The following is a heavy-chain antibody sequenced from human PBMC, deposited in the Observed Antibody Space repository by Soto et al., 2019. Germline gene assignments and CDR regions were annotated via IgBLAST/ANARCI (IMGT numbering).Heavy chain of an antibody. CDR2: ISYDGSNK. CDR1: GFTFSSYG. D-gene: IGHD1-26*01. V-gene: IGHV3-30*18. CDR3: AKDVVVGATPGLGDYYYYYGMDV. Sequence: GGSLRLSCAASGFTFSSYGMHWVRQAPGKGLEWVALISYDGSNKYYADSVKGRFTISRDNSKNTLYLQMNSLRAEDTAVYYCAKDVVVGATPGLGDYYYYYGMDVWGQGTTVTVSS. J-gene: IGHJ6*02.